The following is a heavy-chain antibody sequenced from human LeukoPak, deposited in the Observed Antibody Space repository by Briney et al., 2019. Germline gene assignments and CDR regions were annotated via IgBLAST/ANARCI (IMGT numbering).Heavy chain of an antibody. Sequence: SETLSLTCAVYGGSFSDYYWSWIRLPPGKGLEWIGEINQKRGSTNYNPSLKSRVTISVDTSKDQFSLKLSSVTAADTAVYYCAREFSTSSTAFDMWGQGTVVTVSS. D-gene: IGHD6-6*01. V-gene: IGHV4-34*01. CDR2: INQKRGST. CDR3: AREFSTSSTAFDM. J-gene: IGHJ3*02. CDR1: GGSFSDYY.